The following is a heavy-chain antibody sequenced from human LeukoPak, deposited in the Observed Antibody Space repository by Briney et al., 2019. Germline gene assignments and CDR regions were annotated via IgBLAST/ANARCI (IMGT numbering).Heavy chain of an antibody. CDR1: GFTFDDYA. CDR3: AKAIAVTSLSLYYYGMDV. Sequence: GGSLRLSCAASGFTFDDYAMHWVRQAPGKGLEWVSLISGDGGSTYYADSVKGRFTISRDNSKNSLYLQMNSLRTEDTALYYCAKAIAVTSLSLYYYGMDVWGQGTMVTVSS. J-gene: IGHJ6*02. V-gene: IGHV3-43*02. D-gene: IGHD6-19*01. CDR2: ISGDGGST.